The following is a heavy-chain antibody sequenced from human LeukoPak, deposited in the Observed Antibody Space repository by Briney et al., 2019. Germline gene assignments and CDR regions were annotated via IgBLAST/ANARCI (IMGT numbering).Heavy chain of an antibody. CDR1: GFTFSTYA. CDR3: AKDQVPHGLYDIDY. CDR2: ITGGSGLI. D-gene: IGHD3-9*01. J-gene: IGHJ4*02. Sequence: GGSLRLSCVASGFTFSTYAMNWVRQVPGKGLEWVSVITGGSGLIRYADSVKGRFTISRDNSKSTVYLQMNSLRAEDTAIYYCAKDQVPHGLYDIDYWGQGTLVTVSS. V-gene: IGHV3-23*01.